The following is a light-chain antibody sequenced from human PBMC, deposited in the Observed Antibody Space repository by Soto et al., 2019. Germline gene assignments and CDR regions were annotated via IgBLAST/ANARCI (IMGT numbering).Light chain of an antibody. Sequence: QPVLTQSPSASASLGASVKLTCTLSSGHSSYAIAWHRRQPEKGPRYLMKLNSDGSHSKGDGIPDRFSGSSSGAERYLTISSLQSEDEADYYCQTWGTGTVVFGGGTKVTVL. CDR2: LNSDGSH. V-gene: IGLV4-69*01. CDR3: QTWGTGTVV. CDR1: SGHSSYA. J-gene: IGLJ2*01.